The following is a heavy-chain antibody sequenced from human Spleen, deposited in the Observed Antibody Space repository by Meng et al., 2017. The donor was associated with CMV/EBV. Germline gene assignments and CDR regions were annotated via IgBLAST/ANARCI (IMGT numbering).Heavy chain of an antibody. CDR1: GFTFSSNY. V-gene: IGHV3-33*08. J-gene: IGHJ3*01. Sequence: GESLKISCAASGFTFSSNYMSWVRQAPGKGLEWVAVIWYDGSNKYYADSVKGRFTISRDSLKNMLFLQMNSLRADDTAVYYCVRFHGSNWGQGTMVTVSS. CDR3: VRFHGSN. CDR2: IWYDGSNK.